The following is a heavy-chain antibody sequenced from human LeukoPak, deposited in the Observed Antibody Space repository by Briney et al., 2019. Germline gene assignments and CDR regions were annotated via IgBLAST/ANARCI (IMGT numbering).Heavy chain of an antibody. D-gene: IGHD4-23*01. Sequence: GGSLRLSCAASGFTVSSNYMSWVRQAPGKGLEWVSVIYSGGRTYYADSVKGRFTISRDNSKNTLYLQMNSLRAEDTAVYYCARDIRQTRLGDYGGNTSDIDYWGQGTLVAVSS. CDR3: ARDIRQTRLGDYGGNTSDIDY. CDR1: GFTVSSNY. CDR2: IYSGGRT. V-gene: IGHV3-66*01. J-gene: IGHJ4*02.